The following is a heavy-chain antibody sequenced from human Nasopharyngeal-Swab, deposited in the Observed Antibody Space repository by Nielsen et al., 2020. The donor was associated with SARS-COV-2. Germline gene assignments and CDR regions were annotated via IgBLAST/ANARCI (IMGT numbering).Heavy chain of an antibody. CDR2: IYTSGSS. Sequence: SETLSLTCTVSGGSISSYYWSWIRQPDGRGLEWIGRIYTSGSSNYNPSLKRRVTMSVDTSKNQVSLKLSSVTAADTAVYYCARDSSSWYPNAPFDYWGQGTLVTVSS. J-gene: IGHJ4*02. CDR3: ARDSSSWYPNAPFDY. CDR1: GGSISSYY. V-gene: IGHV4-4*07. D-gene: IGHD6-13*01.